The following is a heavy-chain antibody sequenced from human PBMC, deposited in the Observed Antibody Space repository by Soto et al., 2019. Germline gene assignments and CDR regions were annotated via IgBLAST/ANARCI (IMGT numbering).Heavy chain of an antibody. CDR1: GGSISSGAYY. CDR2: IYYSGST. J-gene: IGHJ4*02. Sequence: PSETLSLTCTVSGGSISSGAYYWSWIRQHPGKGLEWIGYIYYSGSTYYNPSLKSRVTISLDTSKNQFPLKLSSVTAADTAVYYCARDQGRLTFGGAIDYWGQGTLVTVSS. CDR3: ARDQGRLTFGGAIDY. V-gene: IGHV4-31*03. D-gene: IGHD3-16*01.